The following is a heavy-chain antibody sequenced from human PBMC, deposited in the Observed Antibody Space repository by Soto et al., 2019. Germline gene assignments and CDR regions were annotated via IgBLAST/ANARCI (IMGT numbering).Heavy chain of an antibody. CDR3: AGSEGATPKIDY. D-gene: IGHD1-26*01. V-gene: IGHV1-46*03. CDR1: GYTFTSYY. J-gene: IGHJ4*02. Sequence: QVQLVQSGAEVKKPGASVKVSCKASGYTFTSYYMHWVRQAPGQGLEWMGIINSSGGRTSYEQKFQGRVTMTRGTSKSIVDMELSSLTSEDTAVYYCAGSEGATPKIDYWGQGTLVTVSS. CDR2: INSSGGRT.